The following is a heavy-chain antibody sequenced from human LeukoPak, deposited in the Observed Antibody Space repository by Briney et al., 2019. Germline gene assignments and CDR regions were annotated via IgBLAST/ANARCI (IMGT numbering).Heavy chain of an antibody. D-gene: IGHD5-18*01. CDR3: ARSGYSYGYWLANWFDP. J-gene: IGHJ5*02. CDR1: GGSFRGYY. V-gene: IGHV4-34*01. CDR2: INHSGST. Sequence: HPSETLSLTCAVYGGSFRGYYWSWIRQPPGKGLEWIGEINHSGSTNYNPSLKSRVTISVDTSKNQFSLTLSSVTAADTAVYYCARSGYSYGYWLANWFDPWGQGTLVTVSS.